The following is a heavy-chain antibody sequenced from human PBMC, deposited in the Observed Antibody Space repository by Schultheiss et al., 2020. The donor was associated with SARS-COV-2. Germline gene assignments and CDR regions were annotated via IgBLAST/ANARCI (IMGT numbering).Heavy chain of an antibody. D-gene: IGHD3-3*01. CDR2: IWYDGSNK. V-gene: IGHV3-33*01. CDR3: AREANDFWSGYYIRWGYYYGMDV. CDR1: GFTFSSYG. Sequence: GGSLRLSCAASGFTFSSYGMHWVRQAPGKGLEWVAVIWYDGSNKYYADSVKGRFTISRDNSKNTLYLQMNSLRAEDTAVYYCAREANDFWSGYYIRWGYYYGMDVWGQGTTVTVSS. J-gene: IGHJ6*02.